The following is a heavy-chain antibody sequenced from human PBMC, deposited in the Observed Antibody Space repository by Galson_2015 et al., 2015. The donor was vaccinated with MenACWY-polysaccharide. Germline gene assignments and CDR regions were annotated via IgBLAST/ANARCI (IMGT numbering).Heavy chain of an antibody. Sequence: TLSLTCAVSDYSIRSGYFWGWIRQPPGKGLEWIASIFHSGTTYYNPSLKSRVTISVDTSKNQFSLKLSSVTAADTAVYYCARVEKYSGSFYILYWGQGALVTVSS. CDR2: IFHSGTT. CDR3: ARVEKYSGSFYILY. D-gene: IGHD1-26*01. V-gene: IGHV4-38-2*01. J-gene: IGHJ4*02. CDR1: DYSIRSGYF.